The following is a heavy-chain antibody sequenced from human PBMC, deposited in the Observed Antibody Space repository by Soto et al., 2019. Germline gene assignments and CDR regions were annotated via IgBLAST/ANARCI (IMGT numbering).Heavy chain of an antibody. CDR2: IIPIFGTA. J-gene: IGHJ4*02. Sequence: QVQLVQSGAEVKKPGSSVKVSCKASGGTFSSYSINWVRQAPGQGLEWMGEIIPIFGTANYAQKFQGRVTITADESTSTAYMERSRLRSGDRSVYYCARHGGRHSGGIDYWGQGTLVSVSS. CDR3: ARHGGRHSGGIDY. CDR1: GGTFSSYS. V-gene: IGHV1-69*01. D-gene: IGHD3-16*01.